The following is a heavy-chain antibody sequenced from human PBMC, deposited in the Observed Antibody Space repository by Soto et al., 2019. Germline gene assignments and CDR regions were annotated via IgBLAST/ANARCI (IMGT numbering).Heavy chain of an antibody. CDR2: ISGSGVST. CDR3: AKSPWMYYYDSSGYYHYDY. Sequence: EVQLLESGGGLAQPGGSLRLSCAASGFTFSSYAMSWLRQAPGMALEWVSAISGSGVSTYYADSVKGRFTISRDNSKNTLYLQMNSLRAEDTAVYDCAKSPWMYYYDSSGYYHYDYWGQGTLVTVSS. CDR1: GFTFSSYA. J-gene: IGHJ4*02. V-gene: IGHV3-23*01. D-gene: IGHD3-22*01.